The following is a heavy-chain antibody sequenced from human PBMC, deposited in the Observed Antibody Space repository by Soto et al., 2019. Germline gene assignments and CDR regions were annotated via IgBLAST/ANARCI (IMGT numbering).Heavy chain of an antibody. Sequence: SVKVSCKASGGTFSSYAISWVRQAPGQGLEWMGGIIPIFGTANYAQKFQGRVTITADEFTSTAYMELSSLRSEDTAVYYCARAKERYYYDSSGYYYSYWGQGTLVTVSS. V-gene: IGHV1-69*13. CDR1: GGTFSSYA. J-gene: IGHJ4*02. CDR3: ARAKERYYYDSSGYYYSY. CDR2: IIPIFGTA. D-gene: IGHD3-22*01.